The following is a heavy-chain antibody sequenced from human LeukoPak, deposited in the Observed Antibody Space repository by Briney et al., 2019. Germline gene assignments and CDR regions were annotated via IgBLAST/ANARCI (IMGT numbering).Heavy chain of an antibody. J-gene: IGHJ4*02. V-gene: IGHV3-23*01. Sequence: GGSLRLSCAASGFTFSSYAMSWVRQAPGKGLEWVSAISGSGGSTYYADSVKGRFTISRDNSKNTLYLQMNSLRAEDTAVYYCAIDVAAAGNGYWGQGTLVTVSS. CDR2: ISGSGGST. CDR1: GFTFSSYA. CDR3: AIDVAAAGNGY. D-gene: IGHD6-13*01.